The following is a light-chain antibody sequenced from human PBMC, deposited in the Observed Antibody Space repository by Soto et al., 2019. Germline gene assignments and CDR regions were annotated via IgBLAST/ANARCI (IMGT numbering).Light chain of an antibody. CDR3: QQYGSSPIT. CDR1: QSVSSTS. J-gene: IGKJ5*01. CDR2: GAS. Sequence: EIVLTQSPGTLSLSPGERATLSCRASQSVSSTSLGWYQQKPGQAPRLLMYGASNRATGIPDRFSGSGSGTDFTLTISRLEPEDSAVYYCQQYGSSPITFGQGTRLEIK. V-gene: IGKV3-20*01.